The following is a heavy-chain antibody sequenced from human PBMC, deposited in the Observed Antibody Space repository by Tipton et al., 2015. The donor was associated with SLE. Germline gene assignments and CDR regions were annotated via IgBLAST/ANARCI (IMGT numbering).Heavy chain of an antibody. CDR1: GGSISSYY. Sequence: GLVKPSETLSLTCTVSGGSISSYYWSWIRQPAGGGLEWIGRIYTNENTNYNPSLKSRVTMSVDTSKNHFSLKLISVTAADTAVYYCARGGGSYYDYWGQGTLVTVSS. CDR2: IYTNENT. J-gene: IGHJ4*02. V-gene: IGHV4-4*07. CDR3: ARGGGSYYDY. D-gene: IGHD1-26*01.